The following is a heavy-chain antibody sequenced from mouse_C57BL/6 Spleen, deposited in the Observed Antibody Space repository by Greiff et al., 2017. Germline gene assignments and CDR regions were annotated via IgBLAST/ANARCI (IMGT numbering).Heavy chain of an antibody. CDR2: IDPSDSYT. CDR3: AVGYYGSSSPWFAY. Sequence: QVQLQQPGAELVRPGTSVKLSCKASGYTFTSYWMHWVKQRPGQGLEWIGVIDPSDSYTNYNQKFKGKATLTVDTSSSTAYMQLISLTSEDSAVYYCAVGYYGSSSPWFAYWGQGTLVTVSA. D-gene: IGHD1-1*01. CDR1: GYTFTSYW. V-gene: IGHV1-59*01. J-gene: IGHJ3*01.